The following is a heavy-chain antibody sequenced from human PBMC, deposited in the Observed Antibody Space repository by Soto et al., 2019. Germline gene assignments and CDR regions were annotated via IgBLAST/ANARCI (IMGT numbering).Heavy chain of an antibody. D-gene: IGHD2-8*01. V-gene: IGHV3-30-3*01. CDR1: GFTFSSYA. J-gene: IGHJ1*01. CDR2: ISYDGSNK. Sequence: GGSLRLSCAASGFTFSSYAMHWVRQAPGKGLEWVAVISYDGSNKYYADSVKGRFTISRDNSKNTLYLQMNSLRAEDTAVYYCAGGPNCTNGVCLEYFQHWGQGTLVTVSS. CDR3: AGGPNCTNGVCLEYFQH.